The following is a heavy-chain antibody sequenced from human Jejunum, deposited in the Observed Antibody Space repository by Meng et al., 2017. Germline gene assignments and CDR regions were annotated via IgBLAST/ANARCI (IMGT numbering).Heavy chain of an antibody. CDR3: VRDAFFGGG. CDR2: ISYDGRTK. D-gene: IGHD3-16*01. J-gene: IGHJ4*02. Sequence: QLVESGGVVVQPGRSLRLSCAASGFTFSSYAMHWVRQAPGKGLEWVSFISYDGRTKYYTDSVKGRFTVSRDDSENTLFLQMNSLRSEDTAMYYCVRDAFFGGGWGQGTLVTVSS. V-gene: IGHV3-30*10. CDR1: GFTFSSYA.